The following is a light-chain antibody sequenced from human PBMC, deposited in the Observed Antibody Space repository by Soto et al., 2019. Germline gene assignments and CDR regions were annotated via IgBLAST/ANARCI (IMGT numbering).Light chain of an antibody. J-gene: IGLJ3*02. CDR1: NNDIGGYKF. CDR2: DVS. Sequence: QSALTQPRSVSGSPGQSVTISCTGTNNDIGGYKFVSWFQQHPGKAPKLMLSDVSKRPSGVPDRFSGSKSGNTASLTISGLQAEDEADYYCSSYAGTYTWVFGGGTKVTVL. V-gene: IGLV2-11*01. CDR3: SSYAGTYTWV.